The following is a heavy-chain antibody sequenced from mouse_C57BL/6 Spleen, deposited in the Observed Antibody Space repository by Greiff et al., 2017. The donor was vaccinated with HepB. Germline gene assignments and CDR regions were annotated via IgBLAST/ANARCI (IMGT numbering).Heavy chain of an antibody. CDR1: GYSFTGYF. J-gene: IGHJ1*03. D-gene: IGHD2-1*01. Sequence: VQLKQSGPELVKPGDSVKISCKASGYSFTGYFMNWVMQSHGKSLEWIGRINPYNGDTFYNQKFKGKATLTVDKSSSTAHMELRSLTSEDSAVYYCAKGYYGNYGWYFDVWGTGTTVTVSS. CDR3: AKGYYGNYGWYFDV. CDR2: INPYNGDT. V-gene: IGHV1-20*01.